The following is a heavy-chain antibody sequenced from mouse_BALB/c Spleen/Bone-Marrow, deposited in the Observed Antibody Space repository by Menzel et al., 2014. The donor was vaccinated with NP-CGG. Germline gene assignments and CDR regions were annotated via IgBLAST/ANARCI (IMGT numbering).Heavy chain of an antibody. J-gene: IGHJ1*01. CDR3: ARPGYYGYQDV. D-gene: IGHD1-2*01. Sequence: EVQRVESGGGLVQPGGSLKLSCAASGFDFSRYWMTWVRQAPGKGLEWIGEINPESSTVNYTPSLKDKFIISRDNAKNALYLQMSKVRSEDTALYYCARPGYYGYQDVWGAGTTVTVSS. CDR2: INPESSTV. V-gene: IGHV4-1*02. CDR1: GFDFSRYW.